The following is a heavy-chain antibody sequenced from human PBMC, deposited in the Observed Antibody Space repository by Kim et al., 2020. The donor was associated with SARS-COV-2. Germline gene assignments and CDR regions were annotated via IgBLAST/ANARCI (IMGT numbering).Heavy chain of an antibody. V-gene: IGHV3-30*04. D-gene: IGHD6-13*01. Sequence: GGSLRLSCAASGFTFSSYAMQWVRQAPGKGLEWVAVISYDGRNKYYADSVKGRFTISRDNSKNTLYLQMNSLRAEDTAVYYCARDVGLGSWPGGDWFDPWGQGTLVTVSS. CDR1: GFTFSSYA. CDR2: ISYDGRNK. CDR3: ARDVGLGSWPGGDWFDP. J-gene: IGHJ5*02.